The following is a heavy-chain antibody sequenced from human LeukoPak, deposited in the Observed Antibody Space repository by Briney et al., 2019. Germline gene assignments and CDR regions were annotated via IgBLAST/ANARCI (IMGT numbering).Heavy chain of an antibody. J-gene: IGHJ3*02. CDR2: IKQDGSEK. Sequence: GGSLRLSCAASGFTFSSYSMNWVRQAPGKGLEWVANIKQDGSEKYYVDSVKGRFTISRDNAKNSLYLQMNSLRAEDTAVYYCARVGPGAFDIWGQGTMVTVSS. V-gene: IGHV3-7*01. CDR1: GFTFSSYS. CDR3: ARVGPGAFDI.